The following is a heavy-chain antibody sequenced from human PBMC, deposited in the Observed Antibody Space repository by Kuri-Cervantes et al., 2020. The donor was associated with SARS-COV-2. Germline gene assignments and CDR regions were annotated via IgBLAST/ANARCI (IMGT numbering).Heavy chain of an antibody. D-gene: IGHD3-22*01. Sequence: SGPTLVQPPQTLTLTCTFSGFSLSTGGVGVGWIRQPPGKALEWLALIYWNDDKRYSPSLKSRLTITKDTSKNQVVLTMTNMDPVDTATYYCAHSGYYDSSGYYYPYYLDYWGQGTLVTVSS. V-gene: IGHV2-5*01. CDR3: AHSGYYDSSGYYYPYYLDY. J-gene: IGHJ4*02. CDR1: GFSLSTGGVG. CDR2: IYWNDDK.